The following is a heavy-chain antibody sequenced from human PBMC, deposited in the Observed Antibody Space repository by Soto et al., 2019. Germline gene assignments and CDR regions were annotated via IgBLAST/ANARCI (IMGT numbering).Heavy chain of an antibody. Sequence: PGGSLRLSCAASGFTFSSYAMNWVRQAPGKGLVWVSGISAGGSNTAYADSVKGRFTISRDNAKNTLYLQMNSLRGDDTAVYYCARVPTGKYGVWNYWGQGTLVTVSS. V-gene: IGHV3-74*01. J-gene: IGHJ4*02. CDR1: GFTFSSYA. CDR2: ISAGGSNT. D-gene: IGHD2-8*01. CDR3: ARVPTGKYGVWNY.